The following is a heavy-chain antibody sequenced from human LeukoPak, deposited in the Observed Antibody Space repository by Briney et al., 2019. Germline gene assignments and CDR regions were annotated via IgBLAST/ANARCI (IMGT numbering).Heavy chain of an antibody. V-gene: IGHV3-33*01. CDR2: IWYDGSNK. Sequence: GGSLRLSCAASGFTFSSYGMHWGRQAPGKGLEWVAVIWYDGSNKYYADSVKGRFTISRDNSKNTLYLQMNSLRAEDTAVYYCARARYDSSGYPFFDYWGQGTLVTVSS. D-gene: IGHD3-22*01. J-gene: IGHJ4*02. CDR3: ARARYDSSGYPFFDY. CDR1: GFTFSSYG.